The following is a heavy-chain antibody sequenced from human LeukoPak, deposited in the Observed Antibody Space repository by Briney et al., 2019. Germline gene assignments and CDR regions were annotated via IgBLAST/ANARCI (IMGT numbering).Heavy chain of an antibody. D-gene: IGHD3-22*01. CDR3: AKELAYYDRSGYYFYFDY. CDR1: GFTFSSYG. CDR2: IWYDGSNK. V-gene: IGHV3-33*06. J-gene: IGHJ4*02. Sequence: GGSLRLSCAASGFTFSSYGMHWVRQAPGKGLEWVAVIWYDGSNKYYADSVKGRFTISRDNSKNTLYLQMNSLRAEDTAVYYCAKELAYYDRSGYYFYFDYWGQGTLVTVSS.